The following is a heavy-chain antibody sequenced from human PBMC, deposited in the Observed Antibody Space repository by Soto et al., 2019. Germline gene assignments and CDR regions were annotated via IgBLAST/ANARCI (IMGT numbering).Heavy chain of an antibody. CDR3: AKDSGYSYNPEDYFDY. CDR2: TYYRSKWYN. J-gene: IGHJ4*02. V-gene: IGHV6-1*01. D-gene: IGHD5-18*01. Sequence: LSLTCAISGDSVSSNSAACNWIRQSPSRGLEWLGRTYYRSKWYNDYAVSVKSRITINPDTSKNQFSLQLNSVTPEDTAVYYCAKDSGYSYNPEDYFDYWGRGTLVTVSS. CDR1: GDSVSSNSAA.